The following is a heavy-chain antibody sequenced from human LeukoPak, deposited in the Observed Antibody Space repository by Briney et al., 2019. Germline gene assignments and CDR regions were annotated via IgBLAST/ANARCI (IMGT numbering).Heavy chain of an antibody. V-gene: IGHV4-34*01. J-gene: IGHJ4*02. CDR3: ARGYYDSSGYYYFDY. Sequence: SETLSLTCAVYGGSFSGYYWSWIRQPPGKGLEWIGEINHSGSTNYNPSLKSRVTISVDTSKNQFSLKLSSVTAADTAVYYCARGYYDSSGYYYFDYWGQGTLVTVSS. D-gene: IGHD3-22*01. CDR1: GGSFSGYY. CDR2: INHSGST.